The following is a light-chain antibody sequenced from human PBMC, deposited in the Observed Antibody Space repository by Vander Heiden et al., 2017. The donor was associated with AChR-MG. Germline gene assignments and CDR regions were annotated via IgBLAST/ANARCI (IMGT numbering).Light chain of an antibody. V-gene: IGLV3-25*03. CDR1: AGPNQC. CDR3: QSADSTNTVVV. CDR2: KDS. Sequence: SHELSHPPSLSVSPGQTASITCSGDAGPNQCVYWYQQKPGGQAPVLIIYKDSERPSGMPERFSGSSSGRTVTLTISGVQAEDEADYYCQSADSTNTVVVFGGGTKLTVL. J-gene: IGLJ2*01.